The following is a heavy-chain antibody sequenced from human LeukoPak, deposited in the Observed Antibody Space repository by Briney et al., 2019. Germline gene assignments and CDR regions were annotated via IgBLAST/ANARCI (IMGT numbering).Heavy chain of an antibody. J-gene: IGHJ4*02. Sequence: GSSVKVSCKASGGPFSSYAISWVRQAPGQGLEWMGRIIPILRITNYAQSLQGRVTITADKSTSTAYMEVSSLRSEDTAVYYCARDLLPDLYSSGGFYFDYWGQGTLVTVSS. CDR3: ARDLLPDLYSSGGFYFDY. V-gene: IGHV1-69*04. D-gene: IGHD6-19*01. CDR1: GGPFSSYA. CDR2: IIPILRIT.